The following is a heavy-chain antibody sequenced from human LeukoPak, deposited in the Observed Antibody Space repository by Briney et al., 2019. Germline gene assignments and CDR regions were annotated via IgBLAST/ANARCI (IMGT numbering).Heavy chain of an antibody. CDR2: IFASGST. Sequence: SETLSLTCTVSGGSINNFHSSWIRQPAGKGLEWIGRIFASGSTNYNPSLKSRITMSVDASKNQFSLKLRSVTAADTAMYYSVRDCSSVTCFDYWGQGALVTVSS. D-gene: IGHD2-2*01. CDR3: VRDCSSVTCFDY. CDR1: GGSINNFH. J-gene: IGHJ4*02. V-gene: IGHV4-4*07.